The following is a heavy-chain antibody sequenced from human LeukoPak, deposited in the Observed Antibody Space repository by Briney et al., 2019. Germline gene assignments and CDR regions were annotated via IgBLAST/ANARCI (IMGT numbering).Heavy chain of an antibody. CDR3: ATDPRGYSSSWHPWFDP. D-gene: IGHD6-13*01. CDR1: GYTFTGYY. Sequence: ASVKVSCKASGYTFTGYYMHWVRQAPGQGLEWMGWINPNSGGTNYAQKFQGRVTMTRDTSISAAYMELSRLRSDDTAVYYCATDPRGYSSSWHPWFDPWGQGTLVTVSS. V-gene: IGHV1-2*02. J-gene: IGHJ5*02. CDR2: INPNSGGT.